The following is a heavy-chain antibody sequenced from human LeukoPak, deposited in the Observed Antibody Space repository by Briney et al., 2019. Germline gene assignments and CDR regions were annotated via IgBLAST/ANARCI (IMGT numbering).Heavy chain of an antibody. CDR1: GFTFSSYG. D-gene: IGHD4-17*01. Sequence: PGGSPRLSCAASGFTFSSYGMHWVRQAPGKGLEWVAFIRYDGSNKYYADSVKGRFTISRDNSKNTLYLQMNSLRAEDTAVYYCAKVLSYGDYGGFDYWGQGTLVTVSS. CDR2: IRYDGSNK. V-gene: IGHV3-30*02. J-gene: IGHJ4*02. CDR3: AKVLSYGDYGGFDY.